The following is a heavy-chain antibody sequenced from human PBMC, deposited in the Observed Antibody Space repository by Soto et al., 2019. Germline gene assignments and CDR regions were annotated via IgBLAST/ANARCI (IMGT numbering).Heavy chain of an antibody. Sequence: SVKVSCTASGGTFSSYAISWVRQAPGQGLEWMGGIIPIFGTANYAQKFQGRVTITADESTSTAYMELSSLRSEDTAVYYCATRIVGATAPFDYWGQGTLVTVSS. CDR1: GGTFSSYA. J-gene: IGHJ4*02. CDR3: ATRIVGATAPFDY. V-gene: IGHV1-69*13. CDR2: IIPIFGTA. D-gene: IGHD1-26*01.